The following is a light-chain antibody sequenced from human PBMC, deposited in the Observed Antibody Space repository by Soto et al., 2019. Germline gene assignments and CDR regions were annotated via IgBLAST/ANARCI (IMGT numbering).Light chain of an antibody. CDR2: GAS. J-gene: IGKJ1*01. Sequence: EIVMTQSPATLSVSPGERATLSCRASQRISSNLAWYQHKPGQAPRLLIFGASTRATGIPARFSGSGSGTDFTLTISRLEPEDFAVYYCQQYGSSPEWTFGQGTKVDI. CDR3: QQYGSSPEWT. CDR1: QRISSN. V-gene: IGKV3-15*01.